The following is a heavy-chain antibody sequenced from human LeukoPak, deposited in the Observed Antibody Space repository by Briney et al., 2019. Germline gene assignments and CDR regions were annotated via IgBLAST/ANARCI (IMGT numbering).Heavy chain of an antibody. D-gene: IGHD5-12*01. V-gene: IGHV1-8*01. CDR2: MNPNSGNT. J-gene: IGHJ5*02. CDR3: ARGWLRFLNWFDP. CDR1: GYTFTSYD. Sequence: ASVKVSCKASGYTFTSYDINWVRQATGQGLEWMGWMNPNSGNTGYAQKFQGRVTMTRNTSISTAYMELSSLGSEDTAVYYCARGWLRFLNWFDPWGQGTLVTVSS.